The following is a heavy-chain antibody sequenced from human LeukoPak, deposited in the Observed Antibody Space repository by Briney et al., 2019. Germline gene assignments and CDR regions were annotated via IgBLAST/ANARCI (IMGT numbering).Heavy chain of an antibody. Sequence: GASVKVSCKASGYTFTGYYMHWVRQAPGQGLEWMGWINPNSGGTNYAQKFQGRVTMTRDTSISTAYMELSRLRSDDTAVYYCARDRGKRGSGEPHAVYYYMDVWGKGTTVTISS. J-gene: IGHJ6*03. V-gene: IGHV1-2*02. D-gene: IGHD1-14*01. CDR3: ARDRGKRGSGEPHAVYYYMDV. CDR2: INPNSGGT. CDR1: GYTFTGYY.